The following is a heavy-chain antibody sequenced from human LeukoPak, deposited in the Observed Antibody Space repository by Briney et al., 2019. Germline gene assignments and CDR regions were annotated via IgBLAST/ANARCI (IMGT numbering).Heavy chain of an antibody. Sequence: GGSVRLSCAASGFTFSSYSMNWVRQAPGKGLEWVSYISSSSSTIYYADSVKGRFTISRDNAKNSLYLQMNSLRAEDTAVYYCARELGVNWFDPWGQGTLVTVSS. CDR2: ISSSSSTI. CDR1: GFTFSSYS. D-gene: IGHD3-10*01. CDR3: ARELGVNWFDP. J-gene: IGHJ5*02. V-gene: IGHV3-48*04.